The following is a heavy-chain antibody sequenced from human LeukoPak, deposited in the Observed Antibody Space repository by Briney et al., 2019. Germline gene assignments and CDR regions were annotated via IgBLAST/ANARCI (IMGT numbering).Heavy chain of an antibody. CDR2: IYTSGST. CDR1: GGSISSYY. CDR3: ARGVDFYYYMDV. Sequence: PSETLSLTCTASGGSISSYYWNWIRQPAGKGLEWIGRIYTSGSTNYNPSLKSRVTMAVDTSKNQFSLNRSSVTAADTAVYYCARGVDFYYYMDVWGKGTTVTVSS. D-gene: IGHD2-21*01. V-gene: IGHV4-4*07. J-gene: IGHJ6*03.